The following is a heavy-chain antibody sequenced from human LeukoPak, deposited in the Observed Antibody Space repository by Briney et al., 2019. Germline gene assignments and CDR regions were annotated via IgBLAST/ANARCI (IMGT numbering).Heavy chain of an antibody. D-gene: IGHD5-18*01. V-gene: IGHV3-74*01. CDR1: GFTFSRHW. CDR2: SNSDGSST. Sequence: AGGSLRLSCAASGFTFSRHWMHWVRQAPGKGLVWISRSNSDGSSTNYADSVKGRFTISRDNAKNTLYLQMNSLRADDTAVYYCASDTVDTAVGIDYWGQGTLVTVSS. CDR3: ASDTVDTAVGIDY. J-gene: IGHJ4*02.